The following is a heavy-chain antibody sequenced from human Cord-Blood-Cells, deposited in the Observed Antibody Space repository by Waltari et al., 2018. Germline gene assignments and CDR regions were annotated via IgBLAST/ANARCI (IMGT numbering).Heavy chain of an antibody. Sequence: QITLKESGPTLVKPTQTLTLTCTFSGFSLSTSGVGVGWLRQPPGKALEWLALIYWNDDKRYSPSLKSRLTITKDTSKNQVVLTMTNMDPVDTATYYCAHRRSYYGSGSYYNSYYYFDYWGQGTLVTVSS. CDR3: AHRRSYYGSGSYYNSYYYFDY. D-gene: IGHD3-10*01. J-gene: IGHJ4*02. V-gene: IGHV2-5*01. CDR2: IYWNDDK. CDR1: GFSLSTSGVG.